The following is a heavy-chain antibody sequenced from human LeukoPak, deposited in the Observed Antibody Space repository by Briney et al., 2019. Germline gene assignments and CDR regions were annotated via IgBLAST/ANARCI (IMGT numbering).Heavy chain of an antibody. V-gene: IGHV3-48*01. CDR1: GFTFSSYS. CDR3: ARPNSPYDSSGYPGY. CDR2: ISSSSSTI. J-gene: IGHJ4*02. Sequence: PGGSLRLSCAASGFTFSSYSMNWVRQAPGKGLEWVSYISSSSSTIYYADSVKGRFTISRDNSKNTLYLQMNSLRAEDTAVYYCARPNSPYDSSGYPGYWGQGTLVTVSS. D-gene: IGHD3-22*01.